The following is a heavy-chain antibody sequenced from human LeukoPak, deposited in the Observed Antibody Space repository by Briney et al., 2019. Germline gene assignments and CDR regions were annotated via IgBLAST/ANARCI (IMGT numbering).Heavy chain of an antibody. D-gene: IGHD3-9*01. V-gene: IGHV7-4-1*01. CDR2: INTNTGNP. CDR3: ASGRLRYFDWLLYGMDV. J-gene: IGHJ6*04. CDR1: GYTFTSYA. Sequence: ASVKVSCKASGYTFTSYAMNWVRQAPGQGLEWMGWINTNTGNPTYAQGFTGRFVFSLDTSVSTAYLQICSLKAEDTAVYYCASGRLRYFDWLLYGMDVWGKGTMVTVSS.